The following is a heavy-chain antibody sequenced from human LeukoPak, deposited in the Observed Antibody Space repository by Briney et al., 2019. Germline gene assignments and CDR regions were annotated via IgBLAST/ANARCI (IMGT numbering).Heavy chain of an antibody. V-gene: IGHV3-23*01. CDR1: GFTFSSYA. CDR3: AKAPNSSGRNWFDP. D-gene: IGHD6-19*01. J-gene: IGHJ5*02. CDR2: ISGSGGST. Sequence: GGSLRLSCAASGFTFSSYAMSWVRQAPGKGLEGVSAISGSGGSTYYADSVKGRFTISRDNSKNTLYLQMNSLRAEDTAVYYCAKAPNSSGRNWFDPWGQGTLVTVSS.